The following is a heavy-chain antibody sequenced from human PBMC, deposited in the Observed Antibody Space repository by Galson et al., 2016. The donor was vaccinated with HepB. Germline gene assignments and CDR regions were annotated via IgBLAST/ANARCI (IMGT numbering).Heavy chain of an antibody. V-gene: IGHV1-46*01. CDR2: INPSGGNT. CDR3: GRDCLPKIGGVIIRTNWFDP. J-gene: IGHJ5*02. D-gene: IGHD3-10*01. CDR1: GYTFTSYY. Sequence: SVKVSCKASGYTFTSYYLHWVRQAPGQGLEWMGIINPSGGNTSYAQKFQGRVTMTRDTSTSTVYMELSSLRAEDTAVYYCGRDCLPKIGGVIIRTNWFDPWGQGTLVTVSS.